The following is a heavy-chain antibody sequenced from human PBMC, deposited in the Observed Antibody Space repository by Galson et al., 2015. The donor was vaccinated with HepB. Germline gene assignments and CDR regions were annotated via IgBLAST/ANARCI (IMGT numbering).Heavy chain of an antibody. CDR2: IYYSGTT. J-gene: IGHJ2*01. CDR1: GDSINNGDYY. CDR3: VRDLPTFYGGNSNGVRWFFDL. D-gene: IGHD4-23*01. Sequence: TLSLTCTVSGDSINNGDYYWSWIRQPPGKGLEWIGYIYYSGTTDYNPSLKSRVTMSVDTSKNQFSLKLRSVTAADTAVYYCVRDLPTFYGGNSNGVRWFFDLWGRGTLVIVSS. V-gene: IGHV4-30-4*08.